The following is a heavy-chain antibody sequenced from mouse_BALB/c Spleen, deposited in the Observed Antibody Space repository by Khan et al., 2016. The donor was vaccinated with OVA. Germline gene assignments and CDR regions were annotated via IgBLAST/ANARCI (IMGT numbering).Heavy chain of an antibody. CDR2: ISYSGRT. D-gene: IGHD1-1*01. J-gene: IGHJ2*01. CDR1: GYSITSDYA. CDR3: SRSGTITTVVATDFDY. V-gene: IGHV3-2*02. Sequence: EVQLVESGPGLVKPSQSLSLTCTVTGYSITSDYAWNWIRQFPGNKLEWMGYISYSGRTSSNPSLKSRISITRDTSKNQFFLQLNYVTTEDTATYDCSRSGTITTVVATDFDYWGQGTTLTVSS.